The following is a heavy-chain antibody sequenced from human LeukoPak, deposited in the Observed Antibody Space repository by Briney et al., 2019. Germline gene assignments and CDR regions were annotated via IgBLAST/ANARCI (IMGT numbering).Heavy chain of an antibody. CDR2: IYYSGST. J-gene: IGHJ4*02. D-gene: IGHD3-22*01. V-gene: IGHV4-59*01. Sequence: KSPETLSLTCTVSGGSISRYYWSWIRQPPGKGLEWIGYIYYSGSTNYNPSLKSRVTISVDTSKNQFSLKLSSVTAADTAVYYCARVLYYYDSSGYTYYFDYWGQGTLVTVSS. CDR3: ARVLYYYDSSGYTYYFDY. CDR1: GGSISRYY.